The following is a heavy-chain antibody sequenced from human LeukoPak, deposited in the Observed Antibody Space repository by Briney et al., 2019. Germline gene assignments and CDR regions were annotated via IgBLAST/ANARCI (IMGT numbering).Heavy chain of an antibody. V-gene: IGHV1-2*02. J-gene: IGHJ4*02. Sequence: ASVKVSCKASGYTFTGYYVHWVRQAPGQGLEWMGWINPNSGGTNYAQKFQGRVTMTRDTSISTAYMELSRLRSDDTAVYYCAKAHDFWSGYNPYYFDYWGQGTLVTVSS. CDR2: INPNSGGT. D-gene: IGHD3-3*01. CDR3: AKAHDFWSGYNPYYFDY. CDR1: GYTFTGYY.